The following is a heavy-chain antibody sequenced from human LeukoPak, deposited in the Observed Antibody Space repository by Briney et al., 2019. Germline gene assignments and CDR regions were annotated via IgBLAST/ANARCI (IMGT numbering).Heavy chain of an antibody. Sequence: ASVKVSCKASGGTFSSYAISWVRQAPGQGLEWMGWISAYNGNTNYAQKLQGRVTMTTDTSTSTAYMELRSLRSDDTAVYYCARWSMVRGVIIAAFDIWGQGTMVTVSS. J-gene: IGHJ3*02. V-gene: IGHV1-18*01. D-gene: IGHD3-10*01. CDR3: ARWSMVRGVIIAAFDI. CDR2: ISAYNGNT. CDR1: GGTFSSYA.